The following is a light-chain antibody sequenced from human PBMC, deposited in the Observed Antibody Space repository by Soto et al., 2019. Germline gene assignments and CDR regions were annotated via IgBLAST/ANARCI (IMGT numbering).Light chain of an antibody. CDR3: QRYNFYPLT. J-gene: IGKJ4*01. V-gene: IGKV1-5*01. CDR1: QSISNW. CDR2: DGS. Sequence: DIQMTQSPSTLSASVGDRVTITCRASQSISNWLAWYQQKPGKAPKLLIYDGSSLESGVPSRFNGSGSGTEFTLTISSLQPDDFATYYCQRYNFYPLTFGGGTKVDIK.